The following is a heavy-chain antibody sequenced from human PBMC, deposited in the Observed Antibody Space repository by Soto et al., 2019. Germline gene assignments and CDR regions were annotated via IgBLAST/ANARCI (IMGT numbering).Heavy chain of an antibody. V-gene: IGHV3-64*01. D-gene: IGHD6-19*01. J-gene: IGHJ4*02. Sequence: PGGALRLSCAAAGFTFSSYAMHWVRQAPGKGLEYVSAISSNGGSTYYANSVKGRFTISRDNSKNTLYLQMGSLRAEDMAVYYCARAPVAGAFDYWGQGTLVTVSS. CDR1: GFTFSSYA. CDR2: ISSNGGST. CDR3: ARAPVAGAFDY.